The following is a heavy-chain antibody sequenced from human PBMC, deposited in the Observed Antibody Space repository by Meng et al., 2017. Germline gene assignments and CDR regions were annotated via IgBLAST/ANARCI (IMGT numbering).Heavy chain of an antibody. Sequence: QVKLGQSRAEVKQPGASVKVSWKASGYTFTSYVISWVRQAPGQGLELMGWISAYNGNTNSAQKLQGRVTMTTDTSTSTAYMELRSLRSDDTAVYYCARDLKRDHHLGEGGYWGQGTLVTVSS. CDR1: GYTFTSYV. CDR2: ISAYNGNT. D-gene: IGHD3-16*01. CDR3: ARDLKRDHHLGEGGY. J-gene: IGHJ4*02. V-gene: IGHV1-18*01.